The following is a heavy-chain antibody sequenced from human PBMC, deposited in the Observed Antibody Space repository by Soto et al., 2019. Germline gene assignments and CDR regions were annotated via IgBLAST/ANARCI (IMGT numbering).Heavy chain of an antibody. J-gene: IGHJ5*01. CDR2: INAGNGNT. CDR3: AKYSGTASIPAA. CDR1: GYTFTGYA. D-gene: IGHD1-26*01. Sequence: ASVKVSCKASGYTFTGYAMHWVRQAPGQRLEWMGWINAGNGNTKYSQKFQGRVTITRDTSASTAYMELSSLRSEDTAVFYCAKYSGTASIPAALGQGTLVTVSS. V-gene: IGHV1-3*01.